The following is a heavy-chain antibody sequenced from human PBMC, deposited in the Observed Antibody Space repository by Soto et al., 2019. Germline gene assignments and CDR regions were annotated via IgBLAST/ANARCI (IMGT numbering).Heavy chain of an antibody. CDR1: GYSFTSYW. V-gene: IGHV5-51*01. D-gene: IGHD5-18*01. Sequence: GESLKISCKGSGYSFTSYWIGWVRQMPGKGLEWMGIIYPGDSDTRYSPSFQGQVTISADKSISTAYLQWSSLKASDTAMYYCARQLDSYGSFYYYGMDVWGQGTTVTVSS. J-gene: IGHJ6*02. CDR3: ARQLDSYGSFYYYGMDV. CDR2: IYPGDSDT.